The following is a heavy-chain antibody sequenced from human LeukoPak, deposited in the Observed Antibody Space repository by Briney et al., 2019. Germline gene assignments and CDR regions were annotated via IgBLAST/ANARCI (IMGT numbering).Heavy chain of an antibody. J-gene: IGHJ6*04. Sequence: SVKVSCKASGGTFSSYAISWVRQAPGQGLEWMGGIIPIFGTANQGRVTITADKSTSTAYMELSSLRSEDTAVYCCARGRVYCSSTSCYVGYGMDVWGKGTTVTVSS. CDR3: ARGRVYCSSTSCYVGYGMDV. CDR1: GGTFSSYA. V-gene: IGHV1-69*06. D-gene: IGHD2-2*01. CDR2: IIPIFGTA.